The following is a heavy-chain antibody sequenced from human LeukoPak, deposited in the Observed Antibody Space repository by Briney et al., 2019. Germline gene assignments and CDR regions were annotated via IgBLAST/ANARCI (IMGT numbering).Heavy chain of an antibody. CDR1: GFTLSSYW. D-gene: IGHD2-15*01. V-gene: IGHV3-7*03. CDR3: ARAPESFCSGGTCRYYFHS. J-gene: IGHJ4*02. CDR2: INQIESER. Sequence: GGSLRLSCAASGFTLSSYWMSWVRQAPGKGLEWVANINQIESERYYVDFVKGRFTISRDNAKNSLYLQMNSLRAEDTAVYYCARAPESFCSGGTCRYYFHSWGQGTLVTVSS.